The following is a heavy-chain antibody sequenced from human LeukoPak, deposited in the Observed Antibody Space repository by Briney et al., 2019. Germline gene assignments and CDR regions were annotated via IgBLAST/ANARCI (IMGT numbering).Heavy chain of an antibody. CDR3: AKGVRAITIFGVVIIRAFDS. V-gene: IGHV3-23*01. CDR2: ISGSGGST. J-gene: IGHJ3*02. CDR1: GFTFSSYA. D-gene: IGHD3-3*01. Sequence: GGSLRLSCAASGFTFSSYAMSWVRQAPGKGLERVSAISGSGGSTYYADSVKGRFTISRDNSKNTLYLQMNSLRAEDTAVYYCAKGVRAITIFGVVIIRAFDSWGQGTMVTVSS.